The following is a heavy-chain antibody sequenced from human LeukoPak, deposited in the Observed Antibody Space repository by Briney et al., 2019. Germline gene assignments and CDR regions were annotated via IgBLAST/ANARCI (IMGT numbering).Heavy chain of an antibody. D-gene: IGHD6-19*01. Sequence: GGSLRLSCAASGFTFGSYSMNWVRQAPGKGLEWVSSISSSSSYIYYADSVKGRFTISRDNAKNSLYLQMNSLRAEDTAVYYYARVSPVAVAGTVDYWGQGTLVTVSS. V-gene: IGHV3-21*01. CDR2: ISSSSSYI. CDR1: GFTFGSYS. J-gene: IGHJ4*02. CDR3: ARVSPVAVAGTVDY.